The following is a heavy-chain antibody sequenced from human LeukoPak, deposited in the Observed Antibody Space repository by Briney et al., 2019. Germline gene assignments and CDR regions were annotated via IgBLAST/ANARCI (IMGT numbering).Heavy chain of an antibody. CDR3: AKEAYDSSGYYYAQGDYFDY. D-gene: IGHD3-22*01. CDR1: GFTFSSYG. J-gene: IGHJ4*02. V-gene: IGHV3-30*02. CDR2: IRYDGSNK. Sequence: GGSLRLSCAASGFTFSSYGMHWVRQAPGKGLEWVAFIRYDGSNKYYADSVKGRFTISRDNSKNTLYLQMNSLRAEDTAVYYCAKEAYDSSGYYYAQGDYFDYWGQGTLVTVSS.